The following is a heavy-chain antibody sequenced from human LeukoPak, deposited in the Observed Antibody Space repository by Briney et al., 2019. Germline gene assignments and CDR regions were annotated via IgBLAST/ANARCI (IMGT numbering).Heavy chain of an antibody. J-gene: IGHJ3*02. D-gene: IGHD3-3*01. CDR1: GFTFSSYS. Sequence: GGSLRLSCAASGFTFSSYSMNWVRQAPGKGLEWVSSISSSSSYIYYADSVKGRFTISRDDAKNSLYLQMNSLRAEDTAVYYCARPDDFWSGYYSAFDIWGQGTMVTVSS. CDR3: ARPDDFWSGYYSAFDI. V-gene: IGHV3-21*01. CDR2: ISSSSSYI.